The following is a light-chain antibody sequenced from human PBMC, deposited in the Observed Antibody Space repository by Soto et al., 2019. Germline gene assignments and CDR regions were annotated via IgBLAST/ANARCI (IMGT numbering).Light chain of an antibody. CDR3: ATWDDSLNGYV. J-gene: IGLJ1*01. Sequence: QSVLTQPPSASGTPGQRVTISCSGSGSNIGSNSVSWYQHLPGKAPNLLIYSTYQRPSGVPDRFSGSKSGTSASLAISGLQSEDETDYCCATWDDSLNGYVFGTGTKVTVL. V-gene: IGLV1-44*01. CDR1: GSNIGSNS. CDR2: STY.